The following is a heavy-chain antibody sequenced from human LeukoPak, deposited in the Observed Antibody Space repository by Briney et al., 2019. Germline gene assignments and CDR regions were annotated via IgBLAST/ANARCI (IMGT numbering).Heavy chain of an antibody. CDR3: ARGGDILTGVNYDY. CDR2: IIPILGIA. D-gene: IGHD3-9*01. Sequence: SVKVSCKASGGTFSSYAISWVRQAPGQGLEWMGRIIPILGIANYAQKFQGRVTITADKSTSTAYMELSSLRSEDTAVYYCARGGDILTGVNYDYWGQGTLVTVSS. V-gene: IGHV1-69*04. CDR1: GGTFSSYA. J-gene: IGHJ4*02.